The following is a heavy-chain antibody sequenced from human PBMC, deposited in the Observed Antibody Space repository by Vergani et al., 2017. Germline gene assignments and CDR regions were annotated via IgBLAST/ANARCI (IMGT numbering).Heavy chain of an antibody. J-gene: IGHJ4*02. V-gene: IGHV4-31*03. CDR3: ARETESGYDYVWGSYRIPLFDY. CDR2: IYYSGSA. CDR1: GGSISSGGYY. Sequence: QVQLQESGPGLVKPSQTLSLTCTVSGGSISSGGYYWSWIRQHPGKGLEWIGYIYYSGSAYYNPSLKSRVTISVDTSKNQFSLKLSSVTAADTAVYYCARETESGYDYVWGSYRIPLFDYWGQGTLVTVSS. D-gene: IGHD3-16*02.